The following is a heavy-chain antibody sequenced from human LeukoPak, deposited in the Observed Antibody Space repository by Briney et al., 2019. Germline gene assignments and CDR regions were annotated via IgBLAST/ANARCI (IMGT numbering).Heavy chain of an antibody. V-gene: IGHV1-18*01. J-gene: IGHJ4*02. CDR1: GYTFTSYG. Sequence: GASVKVSCKASGYTFTSYGISWVRQAPGQGLEWMGWISAYNGNTNYAQKLQGRVTMTTDTSTSTAYMELRSLRSDDTAVYYCVRDPYSSGWYGQFDYWGQGTLVTVSS. CDR2: ISAYNGNT. D-gene: IGHD6-19*01. CDR3: VRDPYSSGWYGQFDY.